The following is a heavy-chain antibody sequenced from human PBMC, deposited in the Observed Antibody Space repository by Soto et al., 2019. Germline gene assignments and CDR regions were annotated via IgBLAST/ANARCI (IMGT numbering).Heavy chain of an antibody. Sequence: QVQLQESGPGLVKPSQTLSLTCTVSGGSISSGDYYWSWIRQPPGKGLEWIGYIYYSGSTYYNPSLKSRVTISVDTSKNQFSRKLSSVTAADTAVYYCARASYYYDSSGYYLDYWGQGTLVTVSS. CDR2: IYYSGST. V-gene: IGHV4-30-4*01. CDR1: GGSISSGDYY. CDR3: ARASYYYDSSGYYLDY. D-gene: IGHD3-22*01. J-gene: IGHJ4*02.